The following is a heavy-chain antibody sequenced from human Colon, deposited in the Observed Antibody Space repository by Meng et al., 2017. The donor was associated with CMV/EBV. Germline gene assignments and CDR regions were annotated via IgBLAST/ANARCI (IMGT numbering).Heavy chain of an antibody. D-gene: IGHD6-6*01. CDR3: MTPTGSSDY. J-gene: IGHJ4*02. Sequence: GESLRLSCAASGFTFSSYWMNWVRQAPGKGLEWVANIKQDGSEKNYADSVKGRFTISRDNAQNSMYLQMTSLRVEDTSIYYCMTPTGSSDYWGQGTLVTVSS. V-gene: IGHV3-7*01. CDR1: GFTFSSYW. CDR2: IKQDGSEK.